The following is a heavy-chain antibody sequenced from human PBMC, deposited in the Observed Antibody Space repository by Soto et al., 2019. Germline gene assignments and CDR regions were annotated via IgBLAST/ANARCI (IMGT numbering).Heavy chain of an antibody. Sequence: SQPLSLPCAISGDSVSSNSVAWNWIRQSPSRGLEWLGRTYYRSKWFIDYAVSVKSRMTINPDTSKNQFSLQLNSVTPEDTAVDYCARDNQVAVPGKGGNFDEWGQGAWVTV. CDR3: ARDNQVAVPGKGGNFDE. CDR2: TYYRSKWFI. D-gene: IGHD6-19*01. V-gene: IGHV6-1*01. CDR1: GDSVSSNSVA. J-gene: IGHJ4*02.